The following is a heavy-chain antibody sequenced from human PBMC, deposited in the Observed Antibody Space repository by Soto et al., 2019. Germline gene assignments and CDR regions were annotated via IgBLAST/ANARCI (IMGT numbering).Heavy chain of an antibody. J-gene: IGHJ4*02. CDR2: IXXXGSX. D-gene: IGHD6-19*01. CDR3: ASGSGWNDY. V-gene: IGHV4-34*01. Sequence: XXTLSLTCAVYGGSFSGYYWSWIRQPPGXXXXXXGXIXXXGSXXYKXXXXXXVNXXXXXXTNQLYITLSSVTAPDTAVYYCASGSGWNDYWGQGTLVTVYS. CDR1: GGSFSGYY.